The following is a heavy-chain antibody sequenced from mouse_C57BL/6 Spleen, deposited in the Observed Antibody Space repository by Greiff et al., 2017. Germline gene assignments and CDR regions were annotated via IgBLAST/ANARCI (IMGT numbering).Heavy chain of an antibody. D-gene: IGHD1-1*01. J-gene: IGHJ2*01. CDR3: ARGILRFFDD. CDR2: IYPGSGST. Sequence: QVQLQQSGAELVKPGASVKMSCKASGYTFTSYWITWVKQRPGQGLEWIGDIYPGSGSTNYNEKFKSKATLTVDTSSSAAYMQLSSLTSEDSAVYDCARGILRFFDDWGQGTTLTVSS. CDR1: GYTFTSYW. V-gene: IGHV1-55*01.